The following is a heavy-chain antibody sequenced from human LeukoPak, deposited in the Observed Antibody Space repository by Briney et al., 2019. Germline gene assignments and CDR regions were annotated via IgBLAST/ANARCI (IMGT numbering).Heavy chain of an antibody. D-gene: IGHD1-1*01. CDR2: IIPIFGTA. Sequence: GSSVEVSCKASGGTFSSYAISWVRQAPGQGLEWMGGIIPIFGTANYAQKFQGRVTITADESTSTAYMELSSLRSEDTAVYYCASAKLETRAFDIWGQGTMVTVSS. V-gene: IGHV1-69*01. CDR3: ASAKLETRAFDI. CDR1: GGTFSSYA. J-gene: IGHJ3*02.